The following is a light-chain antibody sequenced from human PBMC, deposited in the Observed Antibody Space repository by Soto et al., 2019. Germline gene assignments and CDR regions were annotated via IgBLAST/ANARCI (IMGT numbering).Light chain of an antibody. CDR2: KAS. V-gene: IGKV1-5*03. CDR1: QRFSNW. CDR3: QQYNSYSWT. J-gene: IGKJ1*01. Sequence: DIPMTQCPSTLSASVGDTVTITCRVSQRFSNWLAWYQQKPGKAPKLLIYKASTLESGVPSRFSGSGSGTEFTLNNSTLQPDDFATYYCQQYNSYSWTFGQGTKVEIK.